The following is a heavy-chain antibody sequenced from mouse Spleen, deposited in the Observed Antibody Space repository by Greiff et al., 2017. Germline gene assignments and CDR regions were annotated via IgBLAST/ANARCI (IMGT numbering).Heavy chain of an antibody. CDR1: GYTFTSYW. V-gene: IGHV1-50*01. CDR2: IDPSDSYT. J-gene: IGHJ2*01. D-gene: IGHD4-1*02. Sequence: VQLQQPGAELVKPGASVKLSCKASGYTFTSYWMQWVKQRPGQGLEWIGEIDPSDSYTNYNQKFKGKATLTVDTSSSTAYMQLSSLTSEDSAVYYCAPTGTDFDYWGQGTTLTVSS. CDR3: APTGTDFDY.